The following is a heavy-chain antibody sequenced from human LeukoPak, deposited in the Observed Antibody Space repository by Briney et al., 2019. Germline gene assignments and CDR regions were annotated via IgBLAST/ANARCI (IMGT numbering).Heavy chain of an antibody. CDR2: ISYDGSNK. V-gene: IGHV3-30*18. CDR1: GFSFRSYG. D-gene: IGHD3-22*01. J-gene: IGHJ3*02. CDR3: AKDYYYDSSGGAFDI. Sequence: PGRSLRLSCAASGFSFRSYGMQWVRQAPGKGLEWVAAISYDGSNKYFADSVKGRFTISRDNSKNTLYLQMNSLRAEDTAVYYCAKDYYYDSSGGAFDIWGQGTMVTVSS.